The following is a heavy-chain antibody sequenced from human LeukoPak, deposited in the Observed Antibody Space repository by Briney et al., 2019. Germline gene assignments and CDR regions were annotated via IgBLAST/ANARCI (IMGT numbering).Heavy chain of an antibody. J-gene: IGHJ4*02. D-gene: IGHD3-22*01. V-gene: IGHV3-23*01. CDR2: ISGSGGST. Sequence: GGSLRLSCAASGFTFSSYAMGWVRQAPGKGLEWVSAISGSGGSTYYADSVKGRFTIYRDNSKNTLYLQMNSLRAEDTAVYYCANPYYYDSSGYISFDYWGQGTLVTVSS. CDR1: GFTFSSYA. CDR3: ANPYYYDSSGYISFDY.